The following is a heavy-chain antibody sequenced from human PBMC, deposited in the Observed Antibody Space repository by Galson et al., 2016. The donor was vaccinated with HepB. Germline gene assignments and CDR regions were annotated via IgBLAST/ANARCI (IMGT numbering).Heavy chain of an antibody. CDR1: GDSISSISSGTYF. J-gene: IGHJ4*02. CDR2: ISPSGRT. Sequence: TLSLTCTVSGDSISSISSGTYFWSWIRQPAGKGLEWIGRISPSGRTNYNPSLKSRVTISVDTSKNHFSLKLTSVTAADTAVYYCARERTGAAGHFGYWGQGALVTVSS. CDR3: ARERTGAAGHFGY. V-gene: IGHV4-61*02. D-gene: IGHD6-13*01.